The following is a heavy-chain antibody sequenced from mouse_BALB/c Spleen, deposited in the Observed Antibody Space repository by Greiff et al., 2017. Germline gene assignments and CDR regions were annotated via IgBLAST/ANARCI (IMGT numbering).Heavy chain of an antibody. J-gene: IGHJ1*01. CDR1: GFTFSSYT. CDR2: ISNGGGST. V-gene: IGHV5-12-2*01. CDR3: ARPSSLLFDV. Sequence: DVQLVESGGGLVQPGGSLKLSCAASGFTFSSYTMSWVRQTPEKRLEWVAYISNGGGSTYYPDTVKGRFTISRDNAKNTLYLQMSSLKSEDTAMYYCARPSSLLFDVWGAGTTVTVSS.